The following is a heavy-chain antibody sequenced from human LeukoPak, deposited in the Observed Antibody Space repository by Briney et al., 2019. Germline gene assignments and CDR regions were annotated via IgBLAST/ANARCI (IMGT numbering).Heavy chain of an antibody. CDR2: MNPNSGNT. CDR1: GYTFTSYD. J-gene: IGHJ4*02. Sequence: GASVKVSCKASGYTFTSYDINWVRQATGQGLEWMGWMNPNSGNTGYAQKFQGRVTMTRNTSISTAYMELSSLRSEDTAVYYCARDIAGATPDDYWGQGTLVTVSS. D-gene: IGHD1-26*01. CDR3: ARDIAGATPDDY. V-gene: IGHV1-8*01.